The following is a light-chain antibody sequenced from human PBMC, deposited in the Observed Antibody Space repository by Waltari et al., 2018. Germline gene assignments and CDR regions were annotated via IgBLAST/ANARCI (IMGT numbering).Light chain of an antibody. V-gene: IGLV3-21*04. CDR3: QVWDDTTNSGV. CDR2: YDT. Sequence: YVVPQPPSVSVAPGKTATLTCGGKPIETKSVNLYQQKSGQAPVLVMFYDTDRPPGIPARFSGSNSGNTATLTISWVEAGDEADYHCQVWDDTTNSGVFGGGTRLTVL. CDR1: PIETKS. J-gene: IGLJ3*02.